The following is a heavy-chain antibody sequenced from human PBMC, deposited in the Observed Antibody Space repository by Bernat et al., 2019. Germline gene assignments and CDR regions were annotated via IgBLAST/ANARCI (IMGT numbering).Heavy chain of an antibody. V-gene: IGHV3-49*03. D-gene: IGHD5-18*01. CDR2: IRSKAYGGTT. Sequence: EVQLVESGGGLVQPGRSLRLSCTASGFTFGDYAMSWFRQAPGKGLEWVGFIRSKAYGGTTEYAESVKGRFTISRDDSKSIAYLQMNSLKTEDTAVDYCTRDYTAMVDAWFDPWGQGTLVTVSA. J-gene: IGHJ5*02. CDR3: TRDYTAMVDAWFDP. CDR1: GFTFGDYA.